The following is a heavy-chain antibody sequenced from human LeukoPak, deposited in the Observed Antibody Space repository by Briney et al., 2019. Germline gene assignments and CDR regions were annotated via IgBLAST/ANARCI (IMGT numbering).Heavy chain of an antibody. CDR3: ARGTGYGVFDY. J-gene: IGHJ4*02. CDR2: INSDGSSI. V-gene: IGHV3-74*01. D-gene: IGHD1-14*01. Sequence: GGSLRLSCAASGFTFSSYWMHWVRQAPGKGLVWVSRINSDGSSISYADSVKGRLTISRDNAENTLYLQMNSLRAEDTAVYYCARGTGYGVFDYWGQGTLVTVSS. CDR1: GFTFSSYW.